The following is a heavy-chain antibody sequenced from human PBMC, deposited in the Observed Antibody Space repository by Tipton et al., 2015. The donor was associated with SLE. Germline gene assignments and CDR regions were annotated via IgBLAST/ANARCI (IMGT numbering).Heavy chain of an antibody. CDR3: ARLSSGTGDFEH. J-gene: IGHJ4*02. CDR2: IYYSGST. CDR1: GGSISSSSYY. D-gene: IGHD7-27*01. V-gene: IGHV4-39*01. Sequence: TLSLTCTVSGGSISSSSYYWGWIRQPPGKGLEWIGSIYYSGSTYYNPSLKSRVTISVDTSKNPFSLKLSSVTAADTAVYYCARLSSGTGDFEHWGQGTLVVVSS.